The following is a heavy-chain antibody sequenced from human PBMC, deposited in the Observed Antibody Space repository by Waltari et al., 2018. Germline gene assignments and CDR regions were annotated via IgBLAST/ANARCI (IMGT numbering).Heavy chain of an antibody. Sequence: QVQLQESGPGLVRPSETLSLTCTVSSGSLRSSYWTWIRQPPGKGLEWVGYIYYSGSTSYNPSLKSRVTMSVDTSMDKFSLKLSSVTAADTAIYYCARLLYDSSGYWFDSWGQGTLVTVSS. J-gene: IGHJ5*01. CDR3: ARLLYDSSGYWFDS. D-gene: IGHD3-22*01. CDR1: SGSLRSSY. CDR2: IYYSGST. V-gene: IGHV4-59*01.